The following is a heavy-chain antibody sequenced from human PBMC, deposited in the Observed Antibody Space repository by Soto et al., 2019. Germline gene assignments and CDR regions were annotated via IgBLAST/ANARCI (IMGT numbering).Heavy chain of an antibody. D-gene: IGHD6-13*01. V-gene: IGHV1-3*01. CDR1: GYTFSSYT. CDR2: INAGNGNT. CDR3: ARDGYSSSWYPY. Sequence: ASEKVSCKASGYTFSSYTMHWVRQAPGQRLEKMGWINAGNGNTKYSQKFQGRVTITRDTSASTAYMELSSLRSEDTAVYYCARDGYSSSWYPYWGQGTLVTVSS. J-gene: IGHJ4*02.